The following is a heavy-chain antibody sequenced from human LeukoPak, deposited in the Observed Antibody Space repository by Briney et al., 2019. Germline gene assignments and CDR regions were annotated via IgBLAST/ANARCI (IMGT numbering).Heavy chain of an antibody. J-gene: IGHJ4*02. Sequence: SVKVSCKASGGTFSTYGISWVRQAPGQGLGWMGRIIPILGITNYAQKFQGRVTITADKSTTTVYMELSGLRSEDTAVYFCARGFESSTSYVSDFDFWGQGTLVTVSS. CDR2: IIPILGIT. CDR3: ARGFESSTSYVSDFDF. V-gene: IGHV1-69*04. D-gene: IGHD3-16*01. CDR1: GGTFSTYG.